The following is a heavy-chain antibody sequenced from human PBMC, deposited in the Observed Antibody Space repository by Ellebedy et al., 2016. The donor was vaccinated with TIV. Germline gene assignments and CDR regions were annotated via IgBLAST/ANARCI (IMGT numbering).Heavy chain of an antibody. CDR1: GYTFTSYG. V-gene: IGHV1-18*04. Sequence: AASVKVSCKASGYTFTSYGISWVRQAPGQGLEWMGWISAYNGNTNYAQKLQGRVTMTTDTSTSTAYMELRSLRSDDTAVYYCARDSMVRGVNPFDYWGQGTLVTVSS. J-gene: IGHJ4*02. CDR3: ARDSMVRGVNPFDY. D-gene: IGHD3-10*01. CDR2: ISAYNGNT.